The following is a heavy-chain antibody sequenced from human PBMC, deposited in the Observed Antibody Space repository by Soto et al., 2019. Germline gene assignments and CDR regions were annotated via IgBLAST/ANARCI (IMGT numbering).Heavy chain of an antibody. D-gene: IGHD7-27*01. CDR2: INAGYGNT. Sequence: VKVSCKASGYTFSSYAMHWVRQAPGQRLEWMGWINAGYGNTKSSQKFQDRVTISRDTSASTAYMELTSLRSEDTAAYYCARDTGDGTFDFWGQGTLVTVSS. J-gene: IGHJ4*02. V-gene: IGHV1-3*01. CDR3: ARDTGDGTFDF. CDR1: GYTFSSYA.